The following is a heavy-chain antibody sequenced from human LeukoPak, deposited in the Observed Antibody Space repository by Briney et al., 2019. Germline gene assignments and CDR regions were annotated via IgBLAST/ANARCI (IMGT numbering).Heavy chain of an antibody. CDR2: ISSSSSTI. CDR3: ARELLNNDAFDI. CDR1: GFTFSSYS. V-gene: IGHV3-48*01. D-gene: IGHD3-10*01. J-gene: IGHJ3*02. Sequence: GGSLRLSCAASGFTFSSYSMNWVRQAPGKGLEWVSYISSSSSTIYYADSVKGRFTISRGNAKNSLYLQMNSLRAEDTAVYYCARELLNNDAFDIWGQGTMVTVSS.